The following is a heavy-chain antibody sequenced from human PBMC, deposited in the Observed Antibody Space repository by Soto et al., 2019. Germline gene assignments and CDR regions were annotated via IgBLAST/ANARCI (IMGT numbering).Heavy chain of an antibody. CDR1: GGTFSSYT. CDR2: INAGNGNT. Sequence: ASVKVSCKASGGTFSSYTISWVRQAPGQGLEWMGWINAGNGNTKYSQKFQGRVTITRDTSASTAYMELSSLRSEDTAVYYCARGEGSGYAGAYYYYYGMDVWGQGTTVTVSS. D-gene: IGHD5-12*01. V-gene: IGHV1-3*01. J-gene: IGHJ6*02. CDR3: ARGEGSGYAGAYYYYYGMDV.